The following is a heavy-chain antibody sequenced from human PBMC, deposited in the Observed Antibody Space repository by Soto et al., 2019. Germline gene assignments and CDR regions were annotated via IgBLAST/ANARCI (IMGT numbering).Heavy chain of an antibody. J-gene: IGHJ4*02. V-gene: IGHV4-4*02. Sequence: QVQLQESGPGLVKPSETLSLICAVSSAYISDNNWWSWVRQSPQKGLEWIGEIHHGETTNYNPSLKSRVTISMDRSQNQIFMQLNSVTAADSAIYYCARHIGVPGTRGFDYWGQGPLVTVSS. CDR2: IHHGETT. D-gene: IGHD6-19*01. CDR1: SAYISDNNW. CDR3: ARHIGVPGTRGFDY.